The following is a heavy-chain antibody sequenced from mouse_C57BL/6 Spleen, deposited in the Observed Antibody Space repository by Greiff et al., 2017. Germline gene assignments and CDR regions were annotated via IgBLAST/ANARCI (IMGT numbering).Heavy chain of an antibody. CDR3: TRGGRVTAMAMDY. CDR1: GFTFSSYA. CDR2: ISSGGDYI. D-gene: IGHD2-3*01. J-gene: IGHJ4*01. Sequence: EVMLVESGEGLVKPGGSLKLSCAASGFTFSSYAMSWVRQTPEKRLEWVAYISSGGDYIYYADTVKGRFTISRDNARNTLYLQMSSLKSEDTAMYYCTRGGRVTAMAMDYWGQGTSVTVSS. V-gene: IGHV5-9-1*02.